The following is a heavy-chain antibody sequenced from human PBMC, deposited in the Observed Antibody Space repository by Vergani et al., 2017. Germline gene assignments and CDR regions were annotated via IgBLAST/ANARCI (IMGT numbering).Heavy chain of an antibody. CDR1: GFTFSSYA. D-gene: IGHD1-26*01. Sequence: EVQLLESGGGLVQPGGSLRLSCAASGFTFSSYAMSWVRQAPGKGLEWVSAMSGSGGSTYYADSVKGRFTISRDNSKNTLYLQMNSLRAEDTAVYYCAKGKESGSYGRNWFDPWGQGTLVTVSS. J-gene: IGHJ5*02. CDR2: MSGSGGST. V-gene: IGHV3-23*01. CDR3: AKGKESGSYGRNWFDP.